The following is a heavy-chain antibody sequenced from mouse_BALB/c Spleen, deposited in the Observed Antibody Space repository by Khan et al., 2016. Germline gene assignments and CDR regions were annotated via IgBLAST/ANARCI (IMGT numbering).Heavy chain of an antibody. D-gene: IGHD1-1*01. CDR3: AGDYYGSSYFDY. CDR1: GYSITSDYA. J-gene: IGHJ2*01. CDR2: ISYSGST. V-gene: IGHV3-2*02. Sequence: EVQLQESGPGLVKPSQSLSLTCTVTGYSITSDYAWNWIRQFPGNKLEWMGYISYSGSTSYNPSLKSRISITRDTSKNQFFLQLNSVTTEDTATYYWAGDYYGSSYFDYWGQGTTLTVSA.